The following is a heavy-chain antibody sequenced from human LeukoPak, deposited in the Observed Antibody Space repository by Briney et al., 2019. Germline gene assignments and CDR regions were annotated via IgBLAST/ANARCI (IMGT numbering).Heavy chain of an antibody. CDR3: ATLSGDSHGYDY. CDR1: GFTFSSYA. V-gene: IGHV3-30*03. J-gene: IGHJ4*02. Sequence: PGGSLRLSCAASGFTFSSYAMHWGRQAPGKGLEWVAVILHDGSNKQYADSVKGRFTISRDNSKNTLYLQINSLRAEDTDVYYCATLSGDSHGYDYWGLGTLVTASS. D-gene: IGHD5-18*01. CDR2: ILHDGSNK.